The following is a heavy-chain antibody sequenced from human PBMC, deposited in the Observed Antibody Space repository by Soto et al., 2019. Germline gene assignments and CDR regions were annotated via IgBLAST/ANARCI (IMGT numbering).Heavy chain of an antibody. Sequence: QVQMVESGGGVVQPGRSLILYCAASGFTFSNYAMNWVRQAPGKGLEWVALISYDGSDKYYADSVKGRFTISRDNFKKTLYLQMNSLRAEDTAVFYCARHLWYSNYGGNYDFELWGRGTLGTGSS. CDR2: ISYDGSDK. D-gene: IGHD4-4*01. CDR1: GFTFSNYA. CDR3: ARHLWYSNYGGNYDFEL. V-gene: IGHV3-30*14. J-gene: IGHJ2*01.